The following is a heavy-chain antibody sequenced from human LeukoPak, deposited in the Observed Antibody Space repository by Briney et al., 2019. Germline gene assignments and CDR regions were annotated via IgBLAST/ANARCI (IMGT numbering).Heavy chain of an antibody. J-gene: IGHJ4*02. D-gene: IGHD6-19*01. CDR2: ISWNSGSI. Sequence: HAGGSLRLSCAASGFTFDDYAMHWVRQAPGKGLEWVSGISWNSGSIGYADSVKGRFTISRDNAKNSLYLQMNSLRAEDTALYYCALMYTGYSSGPFDYWGQGTLVTVSS. CDR3: ALMYTGYSSGPFDY. V-gene: IGHV3-9*01. CDR1: GFTFDDYA.